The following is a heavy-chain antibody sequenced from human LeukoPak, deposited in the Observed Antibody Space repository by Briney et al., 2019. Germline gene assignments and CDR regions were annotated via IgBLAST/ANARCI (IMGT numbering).Heavy chain of an antibody. CDR2: IKHDGSEK. CDR3: ARLRFLEWLLYYYYYYYMDV. Sequence: GGSLRLSCAASGFTFSSYWMSWVRQAPGKGLEWVANIKHDGSEKYYVDSVKGRFTISRDNAKNSLYLQMNSLRAEDTAVYYCARLRFLEWLLYYYYYYYMDVWGKGTTVTVSS. D-gene: IGHD3-3*01. V-gene: IGHV3-7*01. CDR1: GFTFSSYW. J-gene: IGHJ6*03.